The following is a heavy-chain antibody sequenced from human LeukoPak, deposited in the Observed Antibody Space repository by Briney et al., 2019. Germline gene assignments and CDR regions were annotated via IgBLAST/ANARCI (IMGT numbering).Heavy chain of an antibody. Sequence: SETLSLTCTVSGVSISSYYWSWIRQPPGKGLEWIGYIYYSGSTNYNPSLKSRVTISVDTSKNQFSLKLSSVTAADTAVYYCARDAVRGSQSAFDIWGQGTMVTVSS. V-gene: IGHV4-59*01. J-gene: IGHJ3*02. CDR2: IYYSGST. D-gene: IGHD3-10*01. CDR3: ARDAVRGSQSAFDI. CDR1: GVSISSYY.